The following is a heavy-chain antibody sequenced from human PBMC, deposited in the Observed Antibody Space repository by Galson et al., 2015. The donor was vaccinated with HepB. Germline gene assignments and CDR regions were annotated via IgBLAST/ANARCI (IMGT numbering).Heavy chain of an antibody. J-gene: IGHJ6*03. D-gene: IGHD2-15*01. CDR3: ARDRHCSGGSCYSTWDYYYYYMDV. Sequence: SVKVSCKASGGTFSSYAISWVRQAPGQGLEWMGGIIPIFGTANYAQKFQGRVTITADESTSTAYMELSSLRSEDTAVYYCARDRHCSGGSCYSTWDYYYYYMDVWGKGTTVTVSS. CDR1: GGTFSSYA. V-gene: IGHV1-69*13. CDR2: IIPIFGTA.